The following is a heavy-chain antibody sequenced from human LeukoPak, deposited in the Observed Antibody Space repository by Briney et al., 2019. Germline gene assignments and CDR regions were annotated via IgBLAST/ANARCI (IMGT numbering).Heavy chain of an antibody. V-gene: IGHV1-8*03. J-gene: IGHJ6*03. CDR1: GYTFTGYY. CDR3: ARGASPFYYYYYMDV. Sequence: GASVKVSCKASGYTFTGYYMHWVRQATGQGLEWMGWMNPNSGNTGYAQKFQGRVTITRNTSISTAYMELSSLRSEDTAVYYCARGASPFYYYYYMDVWGKGTTVTVSS. CDR2: MNPNSGNT.